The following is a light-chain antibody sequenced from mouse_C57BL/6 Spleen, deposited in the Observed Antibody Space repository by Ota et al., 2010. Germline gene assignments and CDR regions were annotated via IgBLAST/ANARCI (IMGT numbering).Light chain of an antibody. V-gene: IGKV1-117*01. J-gene: IGKJ1*02. Sequence: DVLMTQTPLSLPVSLGDQASISCRSSQSIVHSNGNTYLEWYLQKPGQSPKLLIYKVSNRIFWGSQTGSVAVDQGQISHSRSAEWRLRIVGVYYCFQGSHVRSTFG. CDR1: QSIVHSNGNTY. CDR3: FQGSHVRST. CDR2: KVS.